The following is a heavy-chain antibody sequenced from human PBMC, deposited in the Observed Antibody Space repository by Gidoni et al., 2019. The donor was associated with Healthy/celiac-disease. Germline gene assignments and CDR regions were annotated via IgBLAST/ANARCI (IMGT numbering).Heavy chain of an antibody. CDR2: IYYSGST. D-gene: IGHD3-22*01. J-gene: IGHJ4*02. Sequence: QLQLQESGPGLVKPSETLSLTCTVSGGSISSSSYYWGWIRQPPGKGLEWIGSIYYSGSTYYNPSLKSRVTISVDTSKNQFSLKLSSVTAADTAVYYCARWGYYDSSGYSDWGQGTLVTVSS. V-gene: IGHV4-39*07. CDR3: ARWGYYDSSGYSD. CDR1: GGSISSSSYY.